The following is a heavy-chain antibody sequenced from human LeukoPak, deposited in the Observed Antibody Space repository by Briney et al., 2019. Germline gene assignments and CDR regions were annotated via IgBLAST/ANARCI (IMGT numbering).Heavy chain of an antibody. V-gene: IGHV3-7*04. CDR1: GYTFSNFW. J-gene: IGHJ4*02. D-gene: IGHD1-1*01. CDR3: ARGDDFSGDH. Sequence: GGSLRLSCATSGYTFSNFWMSWVRQAPGRGLEWVANIHPEGNEKYHVESVKGRFTISRDNARNLLFLQMNGLRVEDTAVYYCARGDDFSGDHWGQGTLVTVSS. CDR2: IHPEGNEK.